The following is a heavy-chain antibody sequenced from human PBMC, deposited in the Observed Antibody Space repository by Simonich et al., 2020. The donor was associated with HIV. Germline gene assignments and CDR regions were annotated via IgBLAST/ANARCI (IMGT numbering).Heavy chain of an antibody. D-gene: IGHD6-6*01. CDR2: SYPGGGST. J-gene: IGHJ4*02. CDR1: GYTFTSYY. Sequence: QVQLVQSGAEVKKPGASVKFSCKASGYTFTSYYIHWVRQAPGQGLEWMGMSYPGGGSTSYAQKFRGRVTMTSDTSTSTVYMELSSLRSEDTAVYYCAREGAARPGFDYWGQGTLVTVSS. V-gene: IGHV1-46*01. CDR3: AREGAARPGFDY.